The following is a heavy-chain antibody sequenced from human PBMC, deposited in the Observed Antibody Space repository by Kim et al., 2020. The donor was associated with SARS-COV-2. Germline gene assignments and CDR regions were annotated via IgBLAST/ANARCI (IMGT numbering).Heavy chain of an antibody. J-gene: IGHJ4*02. CDR2: IYYSGST. Sequence: SETLSLTCTVSGGSISSGGYYWSWIRQHPGKGLEWIGYIYYSGSTYYNPSLKSRVTISVDTSKNQFSLKLSSVTAADTAVYYCARVVRYSQYSSGWLRGGHFDYWGQGTLVTVSS. D-gene: IGHD6-19*01. CDR3: ARVVRYSQYSSGWLRGGHFDY. V-gene: IGHV4-31*03. CDR1: GGSISSGGYY.